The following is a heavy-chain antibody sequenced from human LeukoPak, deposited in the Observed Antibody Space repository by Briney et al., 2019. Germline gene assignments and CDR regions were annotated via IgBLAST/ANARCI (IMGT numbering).Heavy chain of an antibody. J-gene: IGHJ3*02. D-gene: IGHD6-19*01. CDR3: ARDILRHSSGWFSLFDI. CDR2: ISYDGSNK. CDR1: GFTFSSDA. Sequence: GSLRLSCAASGFTFSSDAMYWGRPAPGKGLEWVAVISYDGSNKDYADSVKGRFTISRDNSKNTLYLQMNSLRAEDTAVYYCARDILRHSSGWFSLFDIWGQGTMVTVSS. V-gene: IGHV3-30-3*01.